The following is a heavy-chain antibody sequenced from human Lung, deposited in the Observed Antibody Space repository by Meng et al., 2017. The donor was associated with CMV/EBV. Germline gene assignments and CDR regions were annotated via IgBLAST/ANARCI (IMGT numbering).Heavy chain of an antibody. Sequence: QLQLCPAGAEVKKPGASVRVSCKASGYTFTHHGISWIRQAPGQGLEWMGWISCYNGDTNYAQKLQGRVTMTTDTSTNTAYMDLRGLRSDDTAVYYCARDPSNTSGRYAYFDYWGQGTLVTVSS. CDR1: GYTFTHHG. V-gene: IGHV1-18*01. D-gene: IGHD6-19*01. CDR3: ARDPSNTSGRYAYFDY. J-gene: IGHJ4*02. CDR2: ISCYNGDT.